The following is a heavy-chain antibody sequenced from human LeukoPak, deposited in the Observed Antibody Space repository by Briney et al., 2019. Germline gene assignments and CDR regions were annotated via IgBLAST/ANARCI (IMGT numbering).Heavy chain of an antibody. Sequence: SETLSLTCTVSGGSISNYCWSWIRQSAGKGLEWIGSIYYSGSTYYNPSLKSRVTISVDTSKNQFSLKLSSVTAADTAVYYCARYGRYCSSTSCYAVYWGQGTLVTVSS. J-gene: IGHJ4*02. CDR3: ARYGRYCSSTSCYAVY. CDR1: GGSISNYC. D-gene: IGHD2-2*01. CDR2: IYYSGST. V-gene: IGHV4-4*07.